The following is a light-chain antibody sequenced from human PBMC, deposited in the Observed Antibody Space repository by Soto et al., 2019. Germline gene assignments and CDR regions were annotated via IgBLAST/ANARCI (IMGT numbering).Light chain of an antibody. CDR3: QQYGTWWT. CDR1: QSVSSN. CDR2: GAS. J-gene: IGKJ1*01. Sequence: EIVMTQSPATLSVSPGERATLSCRASQSVSSNLAWYQQKPGQAPRLLNYGASTRATGIPARFSGSGSGTEFTLTISSLQSEDFAVYYCQQYGTWWTFGQGTKVEIK. V-gene: IGKV3-15*01.